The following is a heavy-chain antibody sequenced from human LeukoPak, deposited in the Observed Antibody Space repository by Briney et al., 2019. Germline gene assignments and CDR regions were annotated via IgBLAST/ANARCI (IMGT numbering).Heavy chain of an antibody. CDR2: IKQDGSEK. CDR3: ARLRRDAYPRRYYFDY. D-gene: IGHD5-24*01. V-gene: IGHV3-7*01. J-gene: IGHJ4*02. CDR1: GFTFSSYW. Sequence: GGSLRLSCAASGFTFSSYWMSWVRQAPGKGLEWVANIKQDGSEKYYVDSVKGRFTISRDNAKNSLYLQMNSLRAEDTAVYYCARLRRDAYPRRYYFDYWGQGTLVTVSS.